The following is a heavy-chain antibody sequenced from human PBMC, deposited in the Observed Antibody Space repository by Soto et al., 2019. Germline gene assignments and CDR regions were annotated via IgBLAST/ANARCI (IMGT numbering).Heavy chain of an antibody. J-gene: IGHJ4*02. V-gene: IGHV3-48*01. Sequence: GGSLRLSCAASGFTFSSYNMNWVRQAPGKGLEWVSYISSSGSTIYYADSVKGRFTIPRDNAKNSLYLQMNSLRADDTAVYYCARAFCGGDCPRYYFDYWGQGTRVTVSS. D-gene: IGHD2-21*02. CDR3: ARAFCGGDCPRYYFDY. CDR1: GFTFSSYN. CDR2: ISSSGSTI.